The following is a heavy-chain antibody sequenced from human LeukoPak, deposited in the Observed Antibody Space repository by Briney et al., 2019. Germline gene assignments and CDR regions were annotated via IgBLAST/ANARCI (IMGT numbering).Heavy chain of an antibody. D-gene: IGHD3-22*01. Sequence: SETLSLTCTVSSGSISSYYWSWIRQPPGKGLEWIGYIYYSGSTNYNPSLKSRVTISVDTSKNQFSLKLSSVTAADTAVYYCARDRGPTYYYDSSGYYTRGPLDYWGQGTLVTVSS. CDR1: SGSISSYY. CDR3: ARDRGPTYYYDSSGYYTRGPLDY. J-gene: IGHJ4*02. CDR2: IYYSGST. V-gene: IGHV4-59*01.